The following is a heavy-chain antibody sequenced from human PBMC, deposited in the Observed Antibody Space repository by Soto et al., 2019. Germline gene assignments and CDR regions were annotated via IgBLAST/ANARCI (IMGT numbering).Heavy chain of an antibody. CDR1: GFTFSSYA. V-gene: IGHV3-23*01. CDR2: ISGSGGST. Sequence: PGGSLRLSCAASGFTFSSYAMSWVRQAPGKGLEWVSAISGSGGSTYYADSVKGRFTISRDNSKNTLYLQMNSLRAEDTAVYYCAKDDQQQLVSAYGADYWGQGTLVTVSS. CDR3: AKDDQQQLVSAYGADY. J-gene: IGHJ4*02. D-gene: IGHD6-13*01.